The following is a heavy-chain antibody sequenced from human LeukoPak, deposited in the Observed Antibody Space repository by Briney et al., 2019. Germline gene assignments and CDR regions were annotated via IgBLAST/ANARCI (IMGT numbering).Heavy chain of an antibody. CDR3: ALYSGYDRQAFDI. CDR1: GYIFTSYW. J-gene: IGHJ3*02. Sequence: PGESLKISCKGSGYIFTSYWIGWVRQMPGKGLEWMGIIYPDDSDTRYSLSFQGQVTISADKPIRTAYLQWSSLKASDTAMYYCALYSGYDRQAFDIWGLGTMVTVSS. V-gene: IGHV5-51*01. CDR2: IYPDDSDT. D-gene: IGHD5-12*01.